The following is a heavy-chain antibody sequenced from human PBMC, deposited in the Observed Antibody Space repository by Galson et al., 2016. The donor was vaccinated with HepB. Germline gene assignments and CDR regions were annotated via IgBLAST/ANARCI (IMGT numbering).Heavy chain of an antibody. CDR2: IFYSGST. CDR3: ASRPYGSGRLFDY. CDR1: GGSINSGDYY. D-gene: IGHD3-10*01. Sequence: TLSPTCTVSGGSINSGDYYWSWIRQPPGKGLEWIGYIFYSGSTYSHPSLKSRITMSVNTSKSQFSLKLNSVTAAGTAIYYCASRPYGSGRLFDYWGQGTLVTVSS. J-gene: IGHJ4*02. V-gene: IGHV4-31*03.